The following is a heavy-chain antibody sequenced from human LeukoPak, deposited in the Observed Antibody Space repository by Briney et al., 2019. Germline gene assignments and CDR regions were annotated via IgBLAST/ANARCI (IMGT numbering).Heavy chain of an antibody. CDR3: ASWTYYYHSSGYY. V-gene: IGHV3-53*01. D-gene: IGHD3-22*01. J-gene: IGHJ4*02. CDR2: IYAGGST. Sequence: GGSLRLSCAASGFTFSSYAMSWVRQAPGKGLEWVSVIYAGGSTYYADSVKGRFTLSIYNSKNTLYLQLNSLRAEDTAVYYCASWTYYYHSSGYYWGQGTLVTVSS. CDR1: GFTFSSYA.